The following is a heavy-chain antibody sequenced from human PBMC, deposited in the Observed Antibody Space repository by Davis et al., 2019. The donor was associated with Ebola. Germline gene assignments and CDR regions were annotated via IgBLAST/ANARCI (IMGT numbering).Heavy chain of an antibody. CDR1: GGSISSSSYY. CDR3: ARQELLRFLEWSFDY. Sequence: SETLSLTCTVSGGSISSSSYYWGWIRQPPGKGLEWIGSIYYSGSTYYNPSLKSRLTISVDTSKNQFSLKLSSVTAADTAVYYCARQELLRFLEWSFDYWGQGTLVTVSS. D-gene: IGHD3-3*01. J-gene: IGHJ4*02. CDR2: IYYSGST. V-gene: IGHV4-39*01.